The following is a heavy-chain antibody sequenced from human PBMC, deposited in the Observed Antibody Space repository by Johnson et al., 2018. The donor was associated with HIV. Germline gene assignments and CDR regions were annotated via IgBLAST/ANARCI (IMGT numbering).Heavy chain of an antibody. V-gene: IGHV3-74*01. CDR3: ARDGGGGALDI. Sequence: VQLVESGGGLVQPGGSLRLSCAASGFTFSTYWMYWVRQVPGKGLVWVSRINTDGSSTSYADSVKGRFTISRDNAKNSLYLQMNSLRAGDTAGYYCARDGGGGALDIWGQGTMVTVSS. J-gene: IGHJ3*02. D-gene: IGHD3-16*01. CDR2: INTDGSST. CDR1: GFTFSTYW.